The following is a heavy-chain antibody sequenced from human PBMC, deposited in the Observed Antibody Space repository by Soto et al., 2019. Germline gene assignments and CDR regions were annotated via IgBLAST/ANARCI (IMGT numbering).Heavy chain of an antibody. CDR2: ISAYNGNT. Sequence: ASVKVSCKASGYTFTIYGISWVRQAPGQGLEWMGWISAYNGNTNYAQKLQGRVTMTTDTSTSTAYMELRSLRSDDTAVYYCAREGLTIFGVVIPVSYMDVWGKGTTVTVS. CDR3: AREGLTIFGVVIPVSYMDV. V-gene: IGHV1-18*01. CDR1: GYTFTIYG. J-gene: IGHJ6*03. D-gene: IGHD3-3*01.